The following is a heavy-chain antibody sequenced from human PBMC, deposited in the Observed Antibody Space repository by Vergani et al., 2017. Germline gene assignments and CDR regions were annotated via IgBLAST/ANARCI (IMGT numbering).Heavy chain of an antibody. D-gene: IGHD2-8*01. CDR2: IGSSGPYI. J-gene: IGHJ6*02. V-gene: IGHV3-21*06. CDR1: GFIFSNYV. Sequence: EVQLLESGGDLVQPGGSLRLSCAASGFIFSNYVMSWVRQGPGKGLEWVAFIGSSGPYINYADSVKGRFIISRDNTNNSLFLQLRSLRAEDAAVYYCASDCTSGGCPDNYGMDVWGQGATVTVSS. CDR3: ASDCTSGGCPDNYGMDV.